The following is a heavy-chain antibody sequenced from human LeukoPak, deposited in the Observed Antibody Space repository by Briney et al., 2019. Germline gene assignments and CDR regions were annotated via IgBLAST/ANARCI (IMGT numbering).Heavy chain of an antibody. CDR2: IYYSWST. CDR1: GGSISSYY. J-gene: IGHJ6*03. V-gene: IGHV4-59*01. D-gene: IGHD3-3*01. CDR3: ARASYYDFWSGYYTGYYYYYMDV. Sequence: PSETLSLTCTVSGGSISSYYWSWIRQPPGKGLEWIGYIYYSWSTNYNPSLKSRVTISVDTSKNQFSLKLSSVTAADTAVYYCARASYYDFWSGYYTGYYYYYMDVWGKGTTVTVSS.